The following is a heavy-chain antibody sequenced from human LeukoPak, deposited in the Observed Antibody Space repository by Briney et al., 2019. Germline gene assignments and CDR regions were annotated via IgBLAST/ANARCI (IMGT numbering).Heavy chain of an antibody. CDR3: AREMGPPSSWFDP. J-gene: IGHJ5*02. Sequence: SETLSLTCAVYGGSFSGYCWSWVRQPPGKGLEWIGEITHIGSTNYNPSLKSRVTISVDTSKNQFSLTLSSVTAADAAVYYCAREMGPPSSWFDPWGQGTLVTVSS. CDR2: ITHIGST. D-gene: IGHD5-24*01. CDR1: GGSFSGYC. V-gene: IGHV4-34*01.